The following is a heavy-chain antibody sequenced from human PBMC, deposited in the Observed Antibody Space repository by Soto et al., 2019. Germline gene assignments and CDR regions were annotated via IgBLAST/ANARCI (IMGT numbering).Heavy chain of an antibody. CDR1: GFTFSSYS. V-gene: IGHV3-21*01. D-gene: IGHD3-10*01. CDR3: ARALRYYYGSGSYRGDYYYYGMDV. CDR2: ISSSSSYI. J-gene: IGHJ6*02. Sequence: GALRLSCAASGFTFSSYSMNWVRQAPGKGLEWVSSISSSSSYIYYADSVKGRFTISRDNAKNSLYLQMNSLRAEDTAVYYCARALRYYYGSGSYRGDYYYYGMDVWGQGTTVTVSS.